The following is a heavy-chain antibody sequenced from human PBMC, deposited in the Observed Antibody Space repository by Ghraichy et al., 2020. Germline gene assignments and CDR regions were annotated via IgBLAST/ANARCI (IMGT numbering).Heavy chain of an antibody. J-gene: IGHJ3*02. D-gene: IGHD6-25*01. CDR1: GGSISSYY. CDR2: IYYSGST. V-gene: IGHV4-59*01. CDR3: ARDVSRKMYSSGPSGAFDI. Sequence: SETLSLTCTVSGGSISSYYWSWIRQPPGKGLEWIGYIYYSGSTNYNPSLKSRVTISVDTSKNQFSLKLSSVTAADTAVYYCARDVSRKMYSSGPSGAFDIWGQGTMVTVSS.